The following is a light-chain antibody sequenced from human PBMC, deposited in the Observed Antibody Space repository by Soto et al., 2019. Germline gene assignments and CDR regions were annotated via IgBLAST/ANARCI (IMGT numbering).Light chain of an antibody. CDR1: SSNIGSNT. Sequence: QSVLTQPPSASGTPGQRVTISCSGSSSNIGSNTVNWYRQDPGKAPKLMIYDVSNRPSGVSDRFSGSKSGNTASLTISGLQIEDEADYYCSSFTSSVTYVFGTGTKVTVL. V-gene: IGLV2-14*01. J-gene: IGLJ1*01. CDR2: DVS. CDR3: SSFTSSVTYV.